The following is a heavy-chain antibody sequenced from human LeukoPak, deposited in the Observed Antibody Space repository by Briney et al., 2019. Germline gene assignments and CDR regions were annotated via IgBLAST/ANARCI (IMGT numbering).Heavy chain of an antibody. J-gene: IGHJ5*02. D-gene: IGHD2-15*01. CDR2: IIPIFGTA. Sequence: GASVKVSCKASGGTFSSYAISWVRQAPGQGLEWMGGIIPIFGTANYAQKFQGRVTITADESTSTAYMELSSLRSEDTAVYYCARVCDFEVVAATFNWFDPWGQGTLVTVSS. CDR1: GGTFSSYA. V-gene: IGHV1-69*13. CDR3: ARVCDFEVVAATFNWFDP.